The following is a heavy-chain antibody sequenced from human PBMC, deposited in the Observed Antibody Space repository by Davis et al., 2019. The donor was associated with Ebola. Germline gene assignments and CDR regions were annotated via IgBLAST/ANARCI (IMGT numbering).Heavy chain of an antibody. V-gene: IGHV3-49*03. J-gene: IGHJ4*02. CDR1: GFTFGDYA. CDR3: TRDRGTIAVATQPWYFDY. D-gene: IGHD6-19*01. CDR2: IRSKAYGGTT. Sequence: GESLKISCTASGFTFGDYAMSWFRQAPGKGLEWVGFIRSKAYGGTTEYAASVKGRFTISRDDSKSIAYLQMNSLKTEDTAVYYCTRDRGTIAVATQPWYFDYWGQGTLVTVSS.